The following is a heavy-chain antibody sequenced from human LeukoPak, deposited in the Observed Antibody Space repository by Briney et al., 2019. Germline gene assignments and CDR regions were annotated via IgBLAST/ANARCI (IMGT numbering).Heavy chain of an antibody. D-gene: IGHD2-21*02. CDR3: ATSRAYCDGDCYAHFDY. J-gene: IGHJ4*02. CDR1: GHTLTEAS. Sequence: RASVTVSCKVSGHTLTEASIHWVRQAPGKGLEWMGSFDPEDGERIYAQNFQGRITMTEDTSTDTGYMNLSSLRSEDTAVYYCATSRAYCDGDCYAHFDYWGQGTLVTVSS. V-gene: IGHV1-24*01. CDR2: FDPEDGER.